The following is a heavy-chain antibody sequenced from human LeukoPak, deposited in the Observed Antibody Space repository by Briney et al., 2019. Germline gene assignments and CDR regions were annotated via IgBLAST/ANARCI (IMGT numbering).Heavy chain of an antibody. J-gene: IGHJ4*02. CDR2: IYYSGST. CDR1: GGSISSGGYY. Sequence: SQTLSLTCTVSGGSISSGGYYWSWIRQHPGKGLEWIGYIYYSGSTYYNPSLKSRVTISVDTSKNQFSLKLSSVTAADTAVYYCARVSSNRYSYGRFGYWGQGTLVTVSS. V-gene: IGHV4-31*03. D-gene: IGHD5-18*01. CDR3: ARVSSNRYSYGRFGY.